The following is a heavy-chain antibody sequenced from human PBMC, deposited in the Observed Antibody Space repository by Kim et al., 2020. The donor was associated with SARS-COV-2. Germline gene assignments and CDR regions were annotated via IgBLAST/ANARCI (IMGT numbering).Heavy chain of an antibody. CDR3: ASDREYSYGSLIFYGMDV. CDR1: GFTVSSNY. J-gene: IGHJ6*02. D-gene: IGHD5-18*01. CDR2: IYSGGST. Sequence: GGSLRLSCAASGFTVSSNYMSWVRQAPGKGLEWVSVIYSGGSTYSAASVRGRFTISRHNSRNTLYLQMNSLSAEDTAVYYCASDREYSYGSLIFYGMDVWGHGTTVTVSS. V-gene: IGHV3-53*04.